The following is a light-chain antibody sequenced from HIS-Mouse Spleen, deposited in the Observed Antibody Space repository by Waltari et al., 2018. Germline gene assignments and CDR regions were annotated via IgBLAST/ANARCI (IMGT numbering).Light chain of an antibody. CDR2: AAS. J-gene: IGKJ1*01. V-gene: IGKV1-9*01. CDR1: QSISSW. CDR3: QQLNSYPPT. Sequence: DIQMTKSPSTLSASVGDRVPITCRASQSISSWLAWYQQKPGKAPKLLIYAASTLQSGVPSRFSGSGSGTEFTLTISSLQPEDFATYYCQQLNSYPPTFGQGTKVEIK.